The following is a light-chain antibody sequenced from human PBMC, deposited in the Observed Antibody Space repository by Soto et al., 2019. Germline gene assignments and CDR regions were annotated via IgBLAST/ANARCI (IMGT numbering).Light chain of an antibody. CDR3: QQYNNWWT. Sequence: EIVMTQSPATLSVSPGERATLSCRASQSVSNNLAWYQKKPGQAPRLLIYGASTRATGIPARFSGCGSGTEITLTISSLQSEDFAVYYCQQYNNWWTFGQGTRVEIK. V-gene: IGKV3-15*01. J-gene: IGKJ1*01. CDR2: GAS. CDR1: QSVSNN.